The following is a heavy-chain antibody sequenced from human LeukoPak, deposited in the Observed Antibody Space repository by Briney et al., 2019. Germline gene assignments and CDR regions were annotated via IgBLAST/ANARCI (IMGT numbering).Heavy chain of an antibody. V-gene: IGHV3-7*01. J-gene: IGHJ4*02. CDR1: GFTFSDYW. D-gene: IGHD3-3*02. CDR2: INRDGSVK. CDR3: ARDPGFSSFDY. Sequence: GGSLRLSCAVSGFTFSDYWVTWVRHTPGKGLEFVANINRDGSVKNYVDSVKGRFTISRDNAKNSLCLQMTSLRVDDTAIYYCARDPGFSSFDYWGQGTLVTVSS.